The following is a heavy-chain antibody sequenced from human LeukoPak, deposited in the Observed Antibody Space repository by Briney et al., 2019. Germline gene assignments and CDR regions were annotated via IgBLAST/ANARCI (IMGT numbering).Heavy chain of an antibody. V-gene: IGHV3-30*02. D-gene: IGHD3-22*01. Sequence: GGSLRLSCAASGFTFNTYGLHWVRQAPGKGLEWVAFIRYNGNDNYYTDSVKGRFTISRDNSKNTLYLQMNSLRGEDTAVYYCARTRGPLLPEHWGQGTLVTVSS. CDR2: IRYNGNDN. CDR3: ARTRGPLLPEH. J-gene: IGHJ1*01. CDR1: GFTFNTYG.